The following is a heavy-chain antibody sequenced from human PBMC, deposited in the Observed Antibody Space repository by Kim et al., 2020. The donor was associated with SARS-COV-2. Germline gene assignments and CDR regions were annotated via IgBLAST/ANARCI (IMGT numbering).Heavy chain of an antibody. V-gene: IGHV3-74*01. D-gene: IGHD4-17*01. J-gene: IGHJ3*01. CDR3: ARERSDYGGPFDL. Sequence: YADSVKGRFTISRDIAKNTLYLKMNYLGAEDTAVYFCARERSDYGGPFDLWGQGTMVTVSS.